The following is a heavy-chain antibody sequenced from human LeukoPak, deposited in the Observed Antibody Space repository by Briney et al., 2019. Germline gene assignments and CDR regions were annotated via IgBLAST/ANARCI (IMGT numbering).Heavy chain of an antibody. J-gene: IGHJ5*02. V-gene: IGHV1-69*01. CDR3: ARVRLGYCSGGSCYWINWFDP. Sequence: VKVSCKASGGTFSSYAISWVRQAPGQGLEWMGGIIPIFGTANYAQKFQGRVTITADESTSTAYMELSSLRSEDTAVYYCARVRLGYCSGGSCYWINWFDPWGQGTLVTVSS. D-gene: IGHD2-15*01. CDR2: IIPIFGTA. CDR1: GGTFSSYA.